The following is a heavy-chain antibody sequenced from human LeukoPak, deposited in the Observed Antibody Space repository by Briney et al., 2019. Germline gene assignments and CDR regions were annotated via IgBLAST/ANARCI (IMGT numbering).Heavy chain of an antibody. CDR3: ARDDTAMVSYYYYYMDV. Sequence: ASVKVSCKASGYTFTSYYMHWVRQAPGQGLEWMGIINPSGGSTSYAQKFQGGVTMTRDTSTSTVYMELSSLRSEDTAVYYCARDDTAMVSYYYYYMDVWGKGTTVTVSS. V-gene: IGHV1-46*01. J-gene: IGHJ6*03. D-gene: IGHD5-18*01. CDR1: GYTFTSYY. CDR2: INPSGGST.